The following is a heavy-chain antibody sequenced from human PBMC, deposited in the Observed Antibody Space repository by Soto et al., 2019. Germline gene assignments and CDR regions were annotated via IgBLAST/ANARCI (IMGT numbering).Heavy chain of an antibody. CDR3: ARGFGITIFGVVIILKRGWFDP. Sequence: PSETLSLTCAVYGGSFSGYYWSWIRQPPGKGLEWIGEINHSGSTNYNPSLKSRVTISVDTSKNQFSLTLSSVTAADTAVYYCARGFGITIFGVVIILKRGWFDPWGQGTLVTVSS. V-gene: IGHV4-34*01. D-gene: IGHD3-3*01. CDR1: GGSFSGYY. J-gene: IGHJ5*02. CDR2: INHSGST.